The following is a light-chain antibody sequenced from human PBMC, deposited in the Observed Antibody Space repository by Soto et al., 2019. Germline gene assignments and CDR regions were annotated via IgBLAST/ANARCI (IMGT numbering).Light chain of an antibody. CDR1: SSDVGNYNY. V-gene: IGLV2-14*01. Sequence: QSALTQSASVSGSPGQSITISCTGTSSDVGNYNYVSWYQQHPGEVPKPIIFNVNNRPSGVSNRFSGSKSGNTASLTISGLQAEDEADYYCSSFTSSTTYVFGTGTKVTVL. J-gene: IGLJ1*01. CDR3: SSFTSSTTYV. CDR2: NVN.